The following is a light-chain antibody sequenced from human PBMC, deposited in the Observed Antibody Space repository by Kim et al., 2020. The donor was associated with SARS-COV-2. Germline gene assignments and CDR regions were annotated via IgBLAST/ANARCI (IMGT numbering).Light chain of an antibody. Sequence: DIQMTQAPSSLSASVGDRVTITCRASQIITNFLIWYQQRPGKAPNLLIYAAYNLQRGVPSRFSGSGSGTDFTLTITSLQPEDFGTYYCQQSYSTPWTFGQGTKVEI. J-gene: IGKJ1*01. V-gene: IGKV1-39*01. CDR3: QQSYSTPWT. CDR1: QIITNF. CDR2: AAY.